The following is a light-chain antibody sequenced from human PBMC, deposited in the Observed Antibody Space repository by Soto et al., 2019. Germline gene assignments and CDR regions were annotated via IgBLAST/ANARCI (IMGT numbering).Light chain of an antibody. J-gene: IGKJ3*01. CDR2: DAF. CDR3: QQRSNWPVFT. Sequence: EIVLTQSPATLSLSPGERATLSCRASQSVDRYLAWYQQKPGRAPRLLIYDAFKRATGIPARFSGSGSGTDFTLTISSLEPEDFAVYYCQQRSNWPVFTFGPGTKVDIK. CDR1: QSVDRY. V-gene: IGKV3-11*01.